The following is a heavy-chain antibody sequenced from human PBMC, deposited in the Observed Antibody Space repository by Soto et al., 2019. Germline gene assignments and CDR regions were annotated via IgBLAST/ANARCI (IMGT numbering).Heavy chain of an antibody. CDR2: IIPIFGTA. J-gene: IGHJ4*02. CDR1: GGTFSSYA. Sequence: SVKVSCKASGGTFSSYAISWLRQAPGQGLEWMGGIIPIFGTANYAQKFQGRVTITADKSTSTAYMELSSLRSEDTAVYYCASHSSDPPGPRPDPFDYWGQGTLVTVSS. CDR3: ASHSSDPPGPRPDPFDY. V-gene: IGHV1-69*06.